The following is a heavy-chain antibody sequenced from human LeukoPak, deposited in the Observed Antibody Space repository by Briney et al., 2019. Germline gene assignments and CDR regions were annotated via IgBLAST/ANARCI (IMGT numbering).Heavy chain of an antibody. CDR2: TYYRSKWYS. D-gene: IGHD3-10*01. Sequence: SQTLSLTCAISRDSVSSNSAAWNWITQSPSRGLEWLGRTYYRSKWYSDYAVSVKSRIPNNPDTSKNQFSLQLNSVTPEDTALYYCARSSGSYPFDYWGQGTLVTVSS. CDR3: ARSSGSYPFDY. CDR1: RDSVSSNSAA. J-gene: IGHJ4*02. V-gene: IGHV6-1*01.